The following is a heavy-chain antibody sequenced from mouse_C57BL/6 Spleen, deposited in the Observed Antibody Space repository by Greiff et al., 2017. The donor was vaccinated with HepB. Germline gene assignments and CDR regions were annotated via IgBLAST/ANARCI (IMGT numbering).Heavy chain of an antibody. CDR2: IYPGDGDT. D-gene: IGHD1-1*01. Sequence: VKLMESGPELVKPGASVKISCKTSGYAFSSSWMNWVKQRPGKGLEWIGRIYPGDGDTNYNGKFKGKATLTADKSSSTAYMQLSSLTSEDSAVYFCARDYYGSLYYFDYWGQGTTLTVSS. V-gene: IGHV1-82*01. CDR1: GYAFSSSW. J-gene: IGHJ2*01. CDR3: ARDYYGSLYYFDY.